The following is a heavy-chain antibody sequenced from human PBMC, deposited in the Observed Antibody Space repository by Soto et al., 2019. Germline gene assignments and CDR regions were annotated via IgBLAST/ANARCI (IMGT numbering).Heavy chain of an antibody. V-gene: IGHV4-31*03. CDR1: GGSSSSGVYY. J-gene: IGHJ4*02. CDR2: IYYSGIT. D-gene: IGHD6-13*01. Sequence: SETLSLTCTVSGGSSSSGVYYWSWIRQHPGKGLEWIGYIYYSGITYYNPSLKSRVTISVDTSKNQFSLKLSSVTAADTAVYYCARGWHGYFDYWGQGTLVTVSS. CDR3: ARGWHGYFDY.